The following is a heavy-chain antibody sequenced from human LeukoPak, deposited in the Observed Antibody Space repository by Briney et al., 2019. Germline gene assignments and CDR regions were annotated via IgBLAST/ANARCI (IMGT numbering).Heavy chain of an antibody. CDR2: INPNSGGT. CDR3: ARELSSYGEEFDY. D-gene: IGHD4-17*01. CDR1: GYTFTGYY. J-gene: IGHJ4*02. V-gene: IGHV1-2*02. Sequence: ASVKVSCKASGYTFTGYYMHWVRQAPGQGLEWMGWINPNSGGTNYAQKLQGRVTMTTDTSTSTAYVELRSLRSDDTAVYYCARELSSYGEEFDYWGQGTLVTVSS.